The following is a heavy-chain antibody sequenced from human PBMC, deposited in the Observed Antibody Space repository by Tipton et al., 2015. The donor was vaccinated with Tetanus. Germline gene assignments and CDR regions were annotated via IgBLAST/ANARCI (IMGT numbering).Heavy chain of an antibody. CDR2: IKQDGSEK. CDR3: ARDHRPTSRGSESYYYYGLDV. Sequence: SLRLSCAASGITFSSYWMSWVRQAPGKGLEWVANIKQDGSEKYYVDSVKGRFTISRDNAKNSLYLQMNSLRVEDTAMYYCARDHRPTSRGSESYYYYGLDVWGQGTTVTVSS. V-gene: IGHV3-7*01. CDR1: GITFSSYW. D-gene: IGHD3-10*01. J-gene: IGHJ6*02.